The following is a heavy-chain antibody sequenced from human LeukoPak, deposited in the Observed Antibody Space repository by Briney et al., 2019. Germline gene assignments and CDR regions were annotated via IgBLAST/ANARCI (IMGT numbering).Heavy chain of an antibody. Sequence: GGSLRLSCAASGFTFSSYAMSWVRQAPGKGLEWVSAISGSGGSTYYADSVKGRFTISRDNSKNTLYLQMNSLRAEDTAVYYCALQVSDPNWFDPWGQGTLVTVSS. D-gene: IGHD5/OR15-5a*01. J-gene: IGHJ5*02. V-gene: IGHV3-23*01. CDR1: GFTFSSYA. CDR2: ISGSGGST. CDR3: ALQVSDPNWFDP.